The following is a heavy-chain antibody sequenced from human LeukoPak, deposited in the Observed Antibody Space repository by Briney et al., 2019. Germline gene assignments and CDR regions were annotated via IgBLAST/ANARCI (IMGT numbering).Heavy chain of an antibody. Sequence: GGSLRLSCAASGFTFSSYWMHWVRQAPGKGLVWVSRINSDGSSTSYAGSVKGRFTISRDNAKNTLYLQMNSLRAEDTAVYYCARGEGYSYGPYYFDYWGQGTLVTVSS. J-gene: IGHJ4*02. D-gene: IGHD5-18*01. V-gene: IGHV3-74*01. CDR2: INSDGSST. CDR3: ARGEGYSYGPYYFDY. CDR1: GFTFSSYW.